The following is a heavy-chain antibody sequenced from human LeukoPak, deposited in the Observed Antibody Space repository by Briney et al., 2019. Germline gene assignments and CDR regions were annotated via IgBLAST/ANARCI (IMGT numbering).Heavy chain of an antibody. D-gene: IGHD3-22*01. CDR1: GFTFSSYE. CDR3: ARVGYYYDSSGYFDY. Sequence: GGSLRLSCAASGFTFSSYEMNWVRQAPGKGLEWVSYISSSGSTIYYADSVKGRFTISRDNAKNSLYLQMNSLRAEDTAAYYCARVGYYYDSSGYFDYWGQGTLVTVSS. J-gene: IGHJ4*02. V-gene: IGHV3-48*03. CDR2: ISSSGSTI.